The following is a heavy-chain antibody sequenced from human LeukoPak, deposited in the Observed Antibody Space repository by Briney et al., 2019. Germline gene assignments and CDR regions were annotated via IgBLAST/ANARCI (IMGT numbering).Heavy chain of an antibody. CDR1: GGTFSSYA. J-gene: IGHJ4*02. CDR3: ARVPVGGAVAHTEGPYYFDY. Sequence: SVKVSCKASGGTFSSYAISWVRQAPGQGLEWMGGIIPIFGTANYAQKFQGRVTITADESTSTAYMELSSLRSEDTAVYYCARVPVGGAVAHTEGPYYFDYWGQGTLVTVSS. CDR2: IIPIFGTA. D-gene: IGHD6-19*01. V-gene: IGHV1-69*13.